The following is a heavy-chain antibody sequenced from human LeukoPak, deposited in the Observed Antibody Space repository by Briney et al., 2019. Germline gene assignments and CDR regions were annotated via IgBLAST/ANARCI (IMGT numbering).Heavy chain of an antibody. CDR2: ISGSGGST. Sequence: GGSLRLSCAASGFTFSSYGMSWVRQAPGKGLEWVSAISGSGGSTYYADSVKGRFTISRDNSKNTLYLQMNSLRAEDTAVYYRARGLMGATEEWTFDYWGQGTLVTVSS. CDR1: GFTFSSYG. V-gene: IGHV3-23*01. D-gene: IGHD1-26*01. J-gene: IGHJ4*02. CDR3: ARGLMGATEEWTFDY.